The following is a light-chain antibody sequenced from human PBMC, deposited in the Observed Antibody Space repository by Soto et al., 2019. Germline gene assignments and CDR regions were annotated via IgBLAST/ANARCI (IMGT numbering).Light chain of an antibody. J-gene: IGKJ5*01. CDR3: QQYNNWPPIT. Sequence: EIFMTQAPSTLSVSPGGIATLSCRASQSVSSNLAWYQQKPGQAPRLLIYGASTRATGIPARFSGSGSGTEFTLTISSLQSEDFAVYYCQQYNNWPPITFGQGTRLEI. CDR1: QSVSSN. CDR2: GAS. V-gene: IGKV3-15*01.